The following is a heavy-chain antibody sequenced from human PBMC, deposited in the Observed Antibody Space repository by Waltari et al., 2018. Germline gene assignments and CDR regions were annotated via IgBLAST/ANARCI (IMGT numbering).Heavy chain of an antibody. CDR3: ASSQELREFDFDY. D-gene: IGHD3-10*01. J-gene: IGHJ4*02. CDR1: GGSIRSCSYS. Sequence: QVQLQESGPGLVKPSQTLSLTCTVSGGSIRSCSYSWSWIRQPAGKGLEWIGRIYTSGSTNYNPSLKSRGTISVDTSKNQFSLKLSSVTAADTAVYYCASSQELREFDFDYWGQGTLVTVSS. CDR2: IYTSGST. V-gene: IGHV4-61*02.